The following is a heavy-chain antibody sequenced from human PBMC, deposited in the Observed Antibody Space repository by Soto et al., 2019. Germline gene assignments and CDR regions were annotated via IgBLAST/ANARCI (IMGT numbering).Heavy chain of an antibody. Sequence: GGSLRLSCAASGFTFSNAWMSWVRQAPGKGLEWVSRINNDGSAATYADSVKGRFTISRDNAKNTVYLQMNSLRAEDTAVYYCVRDKPHNWFDPWGQGTPVTVSS. V-gene: IGHV3-74*01. CDR2: INNDGSAA. CDR3: VRDKPHNWFDP. CDR1: GFTFSNAW. J-gene: IGHJ5*02.